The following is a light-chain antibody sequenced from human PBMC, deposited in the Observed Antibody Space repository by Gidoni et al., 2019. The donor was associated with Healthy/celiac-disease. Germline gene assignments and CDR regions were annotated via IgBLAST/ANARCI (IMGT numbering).Light chain of an antibody. CDR3: QQYNNWRT. CDR1: QSVSSN. V-gene: IGKV3-15*01. J-gene: IGKJ1*01. Sequence: EIVMTQSPATLSVSPGERATLSCRASQSVSSNLAWYQQKPGQAPRLLIYGASTRATGIPARFSGSGSGTEFTRTISSLQSEDFAVYYCQQYNNWRTFGQGTKEEIK. CDR2: GAS.